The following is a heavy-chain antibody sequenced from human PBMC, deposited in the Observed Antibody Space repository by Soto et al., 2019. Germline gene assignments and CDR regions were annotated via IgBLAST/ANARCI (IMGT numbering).Heavy chain of an antibody. V-gene: IGHV3-48*01. Sequence: EVQLVESGGGLVQPGGSLRLSCAASGFTFSTYTMNWVRQAPGKGLEWVSYISSSSSTIYYADSVKGRFTISRDNAKNSLYRQMNSLRAEDTAVYYCAREYYGSGSYYPGGWFDPWGQGTLVTVSS. CDR1: GFTFSTYT. CDR3: AREYYGSGSYYPGGWFDP. J-gene: IGHJ5*02. D-gene: IGHD3-10*01. CDR2: ISSSSSTI.